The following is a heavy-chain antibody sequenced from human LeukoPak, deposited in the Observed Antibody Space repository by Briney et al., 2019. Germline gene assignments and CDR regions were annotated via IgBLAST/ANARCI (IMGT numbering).Heavy chain of an antibody. J-gene: IGHJ6*03. D-gene: IGHD6-19*01. CDR3: ARDQWSYYYYYYMDV. Sequence: SQTLSLTCTVSGGSISSGSYYWSWIRQPAGKGLEWIGRIYTSGSTNYNPSLKSRVTISVATSKNKLYRKLSSVTAADTAVYYCARDQWSYYYYYYMDVWGKGTTVTVSS. CDR2: IYTSGST. V-gene: IGHV4-61*02. CDR1: GGSISSGSYY.